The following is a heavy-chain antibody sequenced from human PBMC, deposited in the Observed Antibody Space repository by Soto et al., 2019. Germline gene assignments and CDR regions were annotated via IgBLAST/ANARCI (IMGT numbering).Heavy chain of an antibody. V-gene: IGHV4-39*01. CDR3: TRAHYAISWYPGYWFDP. Sequence: SETLSLTCTVSGGSISSGSHYWGWIRQPPGKGLEWIGSISYSGSTYYNPSLKSRVTISVDTSKNQFSLKLSSMTAADTSVYYCTRAHYAISWYPGYWFDPWGQGTLVTVSS. CDR1: GGSISSGSHY. J-gene: IGHJ5*02. CDR2: ISYSGST. D-gene: IGHD6-13*01.